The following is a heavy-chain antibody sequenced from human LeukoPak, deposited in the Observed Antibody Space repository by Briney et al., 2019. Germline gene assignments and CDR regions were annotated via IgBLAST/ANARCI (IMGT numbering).Heavy chain of an antibody. J-gene: IGHJ6*02. D-gene: IGHD2-2*01. CDR1: GDSVSSNSAA. CDR3: ARDRGPIVVLAYWGGSGMDV. Sequence: SQTLSLTCAISGDSVSSNSAAWNWIRQSPSRGLEWVGRTYYRTQCYHHYVVSVKSRITIKPDTSKNQFSLQLNSVTPEDTAVYYCARDRGPIVVLAYWGGSGMDVWGQGTTVTVSS. CDR2: TYYRTQCYH. V-gene: IGHV6-1*01.